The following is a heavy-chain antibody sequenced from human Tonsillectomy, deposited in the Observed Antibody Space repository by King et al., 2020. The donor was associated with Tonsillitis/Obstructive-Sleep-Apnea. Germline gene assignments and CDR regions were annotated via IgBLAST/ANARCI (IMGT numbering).Heavy chain of an antibody. CDR3: AKDMPPSNAYSKGFDY. Sequence: VQLVESGGGLVQPGRSLRLSCAASGFTFDDYAMHWVRQAPGKGLEWVSGISWNSGSVGYADSVKGRFTISRDNAKNSLYLQMNSLRAEDTALYYCAKDMPPSNAYSKGFDYWGQGTLVTVSS. CDR2: ISWNSGSV. J-gene: IGHJ4*02. V-gene: IGHV3-9*01. D-gene: IGHD6-13*01. CDR1: GFTFDDYA.